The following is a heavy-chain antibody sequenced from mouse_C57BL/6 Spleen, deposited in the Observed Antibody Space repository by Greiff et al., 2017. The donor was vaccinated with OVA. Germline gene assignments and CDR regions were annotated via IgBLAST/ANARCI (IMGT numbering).Heavy chain of an antibody. Sequence: QVQLQQSGPGLVQPSQSLSITCTVSGFSLTSYGVHWVRQSPGKGLEWLGVIWSGGSTDYNAAFISRLSISKDNSKSQVFFKMNSLQADDTAIYYCARKVPPGYAMDYWGQGTSVTVSS. CDR3: ARKVPPGYAMDY. J-gene: IGHJ4*01. D-gene: IGHD4-1*01. V-gene: IGHV2-2*01. CDR2: IWSGGST. CDR1: GFSLTSYG.